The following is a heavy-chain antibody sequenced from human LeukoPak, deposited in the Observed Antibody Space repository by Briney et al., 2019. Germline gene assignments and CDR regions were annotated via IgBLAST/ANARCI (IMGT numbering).Heavy chain of an antibody. J-gene: IGHJ4*02. CDR1: GLPIRDFA. CDR3: ARESGKFDY. CDR2: ISGDSVST. Sequence: QPWGSLRLSRVASGLPIRDFALHWVRQAPGQGLEWVSLISGDSVSTFFADSVKSRFSISRDNSKNSLFLEMSSLRTEDTAMYYCARESGKFDYWGQGTLVAVSS. V-gene: IGHV3-43*02.